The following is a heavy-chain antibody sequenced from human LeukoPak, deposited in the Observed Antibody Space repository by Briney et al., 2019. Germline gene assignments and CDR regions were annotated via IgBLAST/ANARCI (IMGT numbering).Heavy chain of an antibody. V-gene: IGHV3-66*01. CDR1: GFTVSNNY. Sequence: GGSLRLSCAASGFTVSNNYMNWVRQAPAKGLEWVSVIHSGGSKYYADSVKGRFFISGDNSKNTLYVQMNTLRAEDTAVYYCARGREGEEFDYWGQGTLVTVSS. CDR3: ARGREGEEFDY. J-gene: IGHJ4*02. D-gene: IGHD3-16*01. CDR2: IHSGGSK.